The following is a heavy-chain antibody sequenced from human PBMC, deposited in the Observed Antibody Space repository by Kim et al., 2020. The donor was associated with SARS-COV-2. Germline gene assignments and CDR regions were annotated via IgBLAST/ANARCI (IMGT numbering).Heavy chain of an antibody. Sequence: SVKVSCKASGGTFSSYAISWVRQAPGQGLEWMGGIIPIFGTANYAQKFQGRVTITAEESTSTAYMELSSLRSEDTAVYYCARVYEFDSSGYYYDYWGQGTLVTVSS. D-gene: IGHD3-22*01. CDR2: IIPIFGTA. V-gene: IGHV1-69*13. J-gene: IGHJ4*02. CDR1: GGTFSSYA. CDR3: ARVYEFDSSGYYYDY.